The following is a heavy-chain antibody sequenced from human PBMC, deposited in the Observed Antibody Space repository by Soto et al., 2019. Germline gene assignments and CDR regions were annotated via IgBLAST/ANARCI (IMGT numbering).Heavy chain of an antibody. CDR2: IRAYNGNT. D-gene: IGHD2-2*01. V-gene: IGHV1-18*01. CDR3: NVVPAAPFDY. CDR1: GSTFTSCC. Sequence: ASVNVSFRPSGSTFTSCCISWVRQAPGQGLEWMGWIRAYNGNTNYAQKLQGRVTMTTDTSTSTAYMELRSLRSDDTSVYYCNVVPAAPFDYWGQGTLVTVSS. J-gene: IGHJ4*02.